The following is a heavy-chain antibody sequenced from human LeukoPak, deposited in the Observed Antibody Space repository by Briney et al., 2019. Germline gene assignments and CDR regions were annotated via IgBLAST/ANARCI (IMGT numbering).Heavy chain of an antibody. D-gene: IGHD1-26*01. CDR2: ISGSGGST. Sequence: GGSLRLSCAASGFTFSTSAMNWVRQAPGKGLEWVSSISGSGGSTYYAESVKGRFNISRDNSKNTLYLQVNSLRADDTAVYYCAKQMRVGATSSFDHWGQGTLVTVSS. J-gene: IGHJ4*02. CDR3: AKQMRVGATSSFDH. CDR1: GFTFSTSA. V-gene: IGHV3-23*01.